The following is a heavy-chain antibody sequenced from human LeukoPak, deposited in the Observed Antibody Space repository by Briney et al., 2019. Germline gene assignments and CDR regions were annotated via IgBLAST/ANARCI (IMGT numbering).Heavy chain of an antibody. J-gene: IGHJ4*02. CDR1: GFTFSSYA. V-gene: IGHV3-23*01. Sequence: GGSLRLSCAASGFTFSSYAMSWVRQAPGKGLEWVSGISSSGGSTYYADSVKGRFTISRDNSKNTLYLQMNSLRAEDTAVYYCARDTLDSSGYYSISWGQGTLVTVSS. CDR2: ISSSGGST. D-gene: IGHD3-22*01. CDR3: ARDTLDSSGYYSIS.